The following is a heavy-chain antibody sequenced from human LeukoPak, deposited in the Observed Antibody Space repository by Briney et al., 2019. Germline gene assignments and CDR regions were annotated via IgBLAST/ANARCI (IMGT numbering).Heavy chain of an antibody. CDR1: GGSITGSDW. CDR3: AQSTASYRAHGY. D-gene: IGHD2/OR15-2a*01. Sequence: PSETLSLTCAVSGGSITGSDWWSWVRQPPGKGLEWIGETRDDGYTNYNPSLKNQVTISVDRSKNQFSLNLNSVTAADTAVYYCAQSTASYRAHGYWGLGILVTVSS. CDR2: TRDDGYT. J-gene: IGHJ4*02. V-gene: IGHV4-4*02.